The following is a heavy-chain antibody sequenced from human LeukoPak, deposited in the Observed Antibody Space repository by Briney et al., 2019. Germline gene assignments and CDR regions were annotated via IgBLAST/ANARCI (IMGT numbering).Heavy chain of an antibody. Sequence: SETLSLTCAVYGGSFSGYYWSWIRQPPGKGLEWIGEINHSGSTNYNPSLKSRVTISVDTSKNQFSLKLSSVTAADAAVYYCAREDYDILTGYLTLLAFDIWGQGTMVTVSS. D-gene: IGHD3-9*01. CDR2: INHSGST. CDR3: AREDYDILTGYLTLLAFDI. J-gene: IGHJ3*02. V-gene: IGHV4-34*01. CDR1: GGSFSGYY.